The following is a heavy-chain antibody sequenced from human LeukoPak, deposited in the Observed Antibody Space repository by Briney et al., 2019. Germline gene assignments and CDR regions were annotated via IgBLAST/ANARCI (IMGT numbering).Heavy chain of an antibody. Sequence: SETLSLTCAVYGGSFSGYYWSWIRQPPGKGLEWIGEINHSGSTNYNPSLKSRVTISVGTSKNQFSLKLSSVTAADTAVYYCARGPDYYDSSGYSYYFDYWGQGTLVTVSS. CDR2: INHSGST. CDR1: GGSFSGYY. D-gene: IGHD3-22*01. CDR3: ARGPDYYDSSGYSYYFDY. V-gene: IGHV4-34*01. J-gene: IGHJ4*02.